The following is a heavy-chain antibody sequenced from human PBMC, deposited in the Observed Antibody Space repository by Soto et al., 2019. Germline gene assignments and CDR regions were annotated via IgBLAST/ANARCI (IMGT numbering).Heavy chain of an antibody. CDR2: ISSNGGST. V-gene: IGHV3-64D*06. CDR3: VKDQELLWFGELLNNSEDLQH. D-gene: IGHD3-10*01. J-gene: IGHJ1*01. Sequence: GGSLRLSCSASGFTFSSYAMHWVRQAPGKGLEYVSAISSNGGSTYYADSVKGRFTISRDNSKNTLYLQMSSLRAEDTAVYYCVKDQELLWFGELLNNSEDLQHWGQGT. CDR1: GFTFSSYA.